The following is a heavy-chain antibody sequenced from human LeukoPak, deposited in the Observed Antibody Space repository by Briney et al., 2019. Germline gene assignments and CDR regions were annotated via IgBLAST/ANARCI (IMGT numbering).Heavy chain of an antibody. CDR2: IYHSGST. CDR3: ARVWTDSGSYCDDRGAFDY. D-gene: IGHD1-26*01. V-gene: IGHV4-38-2*02. J-gene: IGHJ4*02. Sequence: SETLSLTCTVSGYSISSGYYWGWIRQPPGKGLEWIGSIYHSGSTYYNPSLKSRVTISVDTSKNQISLKLSSVTAADTALYYCARVWTDSGSYCDDRGAFDYWGQGTLVTVSS. CDR1: GYSISSGYY.